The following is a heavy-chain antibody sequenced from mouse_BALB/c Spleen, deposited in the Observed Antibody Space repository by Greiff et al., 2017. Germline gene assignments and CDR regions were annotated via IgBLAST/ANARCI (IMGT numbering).Heavy chain of an antibody. J-gene: IGHJ2*01. Sequence: EVKLMESGPELVKPGASVKIPCKASGYTFTDYNIDWVKQSHGKSLEWIGDINPNNGGTIYNQKFKGKATLTVDKSSSTAYMELRSLTSEDTAVYYCARCRYDEDFDYWGQGTTLTVSS. D-gene: IGHD2-14*01. V-gene: IGHV1-18*01. CDR2: INPNNGGT. CDR3: ARCRYDEDFDY. CDR1: GYTFTDYN.